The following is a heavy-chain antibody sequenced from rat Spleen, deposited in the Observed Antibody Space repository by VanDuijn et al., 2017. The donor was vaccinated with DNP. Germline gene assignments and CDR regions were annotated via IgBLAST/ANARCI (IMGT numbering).Heavy chain of an antibody. Sequence: QVQLKESGPGLVQPSQTLSLTCTVSGFSLTSYGVSWVRQPPGKGLEWIAAITNGGITHYNSVHKSRMSISRDTSKSQVFLKMNSLQTEDTAIYFGTREGQPNWFAYWGQGTLVTVSS. CDR1: GFSLTSYG. V-gene: IGHV2S12*01. D-gene: IGHD1-5*01. J-gene: IGHJ3*01. CDR2: ITNGGIT. CDR3: TREGQPNWFAY.